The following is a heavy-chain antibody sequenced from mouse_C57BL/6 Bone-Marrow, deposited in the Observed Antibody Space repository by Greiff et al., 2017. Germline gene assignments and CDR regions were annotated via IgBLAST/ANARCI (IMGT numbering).Heavy chain of an antibody. CDR2: IYPGSGST. CDR1: GYTFTSYW. V-gene: IGHV1-55*01. Sequence: QVQLQQSGAELVKPGASVKMSCKASGYTFTSYWITWVKQRPGQGLEWIGDIYPGSGSTNYNEKFKSKATLTVGTSSSTAYMQLSSLTSEDSAVYYCARPYYSNYWYFDVWGTGTTVTVSS. CDR3: ARPYYSNYWYFDV. D-gene: IGHD2-5*01. J-gene: IGHJ1*03.